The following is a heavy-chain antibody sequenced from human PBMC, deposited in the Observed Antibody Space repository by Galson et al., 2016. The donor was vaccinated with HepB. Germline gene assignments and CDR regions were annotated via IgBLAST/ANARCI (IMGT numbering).Heavy chain of an antibody. Sequence: SETLSLTCAVSGDSISSYNCWTWVRQPPGKGLDWIGEIDHSGSTNYNPSLRSRVTISVDKSKNHFSLKMRSVTAADTAVYYCAREKPEDIVEVPAAHYGLDVWGQGTTVTVSS. CDR3: AREKPEDIVEVPAAHYGLDV. D-gene: IGHD2-2*01. V-gene: IGHV4-4*02. CDR2: IDHSGST. J-gene: IGHJ6*02. CDR1: GDSISSYNC.